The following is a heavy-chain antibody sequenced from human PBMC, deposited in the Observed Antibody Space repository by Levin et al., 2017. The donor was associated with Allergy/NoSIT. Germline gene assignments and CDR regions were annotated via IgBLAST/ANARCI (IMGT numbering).Heavy chain of an antibody. V-gene: IGHV3-23*01. CDR1: GVTFSNYA. J-gene: IGHJ4*02. CDR3: AKEYIYSSSWEFFDY. D-gene: IGHD6-13*01. Sequence: SCAASGVTFSNYAMSWVRQAPGKGLEWVSAMSGSGHITYYADSVKGRFTISRDNSKNTLYLQMNSLRAEDTAVYYCAKEYIYSSSWEFFDYWGQGTRVTVSS. CDR2: MSGSGHIT.